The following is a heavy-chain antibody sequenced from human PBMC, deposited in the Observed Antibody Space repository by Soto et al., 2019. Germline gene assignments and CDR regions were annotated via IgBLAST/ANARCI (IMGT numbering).Heavy chain of an antibody. CDR2: INHSGST. CDR3: ARARRGWFDP. Sequence: SETLSLTCAVYGGSFSGYYWSWIRQPPGKGLEWIGEINHSGSTNYNPSLKSRVTISVDTSKNQFSLKLSSVTAADAAVYYCARARRGWFDPWGQGTLVTVSS. V-gene: IGHV4-34*01. CDR1: GGSFSGYY. J-gene: IGHJ5*02.